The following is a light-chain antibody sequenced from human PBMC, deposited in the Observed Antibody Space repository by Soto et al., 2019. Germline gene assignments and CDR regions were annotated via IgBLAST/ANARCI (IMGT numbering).Light chain of an antibody. CDR3: AAWDDSLNAVV. CDR2: SDN. Sequence: QAVVTQPPSVSGTPGQRVTISCSGSSSNIGSNAVNWYQQLPGSAPKLLIYSDNQRPSGVPDRFSGSKSGTSASLAISGLQSEAEADYYCAAWDDSLNAVVFGGGTKLTVL. V-gene: IGLV1-44*01. J-gene: IGLJ3*02. CDR1: SSNIGSNA.